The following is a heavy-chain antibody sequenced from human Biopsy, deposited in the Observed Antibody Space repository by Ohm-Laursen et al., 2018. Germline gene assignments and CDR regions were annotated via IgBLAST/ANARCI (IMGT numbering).Heavy chain of an antibody. V-gene: IGHV1-46*01. D-gene: IGHD5-24*01. CDR2: ISPSGATP. CDR1: GHTFATYH. CDR3: ARAGVGSDGTDSYYYGMDV. J-gene: IGHJ6*02. Sequence: ASVKASCKASGHTFATYHIHWVRQAPGQGLEWMGVISPSGATPSFSQKFQGRITMTRDTSTGTVYMDLNSLGSEDTAVYYCARAGVGSDGTDSYYYGMDVWGPGTTVTVSS.